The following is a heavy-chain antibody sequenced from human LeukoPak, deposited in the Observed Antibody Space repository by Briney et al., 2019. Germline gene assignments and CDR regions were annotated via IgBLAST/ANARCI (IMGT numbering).Heavy chain of an antibody. CDR3: ARARGDYYDSSEGVLDV. CDR1: GFTFSSYR. D-gene: IGHD3-22*01. CDR2: ISSSSSYI. Sequence: PGGSLRLSCAASGFTFSSYRMNWVRQAPGKGLEWVLSISSSSSYIYYADSVKGRFTLSRDNAKNTLYLQMNSLRAEDTAVYYCARARGDYYDSSEGVLDVWGQGTTVTVSS. V-gene: IGHV3-21*01. J-gene: IGHJ6*02.